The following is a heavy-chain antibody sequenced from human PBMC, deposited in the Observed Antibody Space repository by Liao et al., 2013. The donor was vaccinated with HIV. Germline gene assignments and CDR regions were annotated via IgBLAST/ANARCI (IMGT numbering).Heavy chain of an antibody. CDR3: ARSMLLRPNWFDP. J-gene: IGHJ5*02. CDR1: GDSISSFY. D-gene: IGHD2-15*01. V-gene: IGHV4-59*08. Sequence: QVQLQESGPGLVKPSETLSLTCTVSGDSISSFYWNWIRQPAGKGLEWIGEINHSGSTNYNPSLKSRVTISVDTSKNQFSLKLSSVTAADTAVYYCARSMLLRPNWFDPWGQGTLGHRLL. CDR2: INHSGST.